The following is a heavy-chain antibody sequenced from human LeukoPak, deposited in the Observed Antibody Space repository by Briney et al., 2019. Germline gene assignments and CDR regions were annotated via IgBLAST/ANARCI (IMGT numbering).Heavy chain of an antibody. CDR1: GFNPSSYW. CDR2: IKQDGSEK. V-gene: IGHV3-7*01. D-gene: IGHD5-18*01. J-gene: IGHJ4*02. Sequence: GGSLRLSCAASGFNPSSYWMSWVRQAAGKGLEWVANIKQDGSEKYYVDSVKGRFTISRDNAKNSLWLQMNSLRVEDTAVYYCARAGRGYSYGSFDYWGQGTLVTVSS. CDR3: ARAGRGYSYGSFDY.